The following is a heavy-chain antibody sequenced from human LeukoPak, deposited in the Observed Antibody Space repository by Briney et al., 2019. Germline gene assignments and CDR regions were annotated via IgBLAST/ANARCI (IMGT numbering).Heavy chain of an antibody. CDR1: GFTFSSAA. V-gene: IGHV3-23*01. CDR2: ITGSDDKT. Sequence: GGSLRLSCAASGFTFSSAALTWVRQAPGKGLEWVSTITGSDDKTYYADSVEGRFTISRDFSRNTVGLQMNSLRIEDTAIYYCAKGPQLYSGYHPDYWGQGTLVTVSS. J-gene: IGHJ4*02. D-gene: IGHD5-12*01. CDR3: AKGPQLYSGYHPDY.